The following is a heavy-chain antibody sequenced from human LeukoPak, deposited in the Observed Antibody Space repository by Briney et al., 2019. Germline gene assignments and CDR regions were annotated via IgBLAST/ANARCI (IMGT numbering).Heavy chain of an antibody. V-gene: IGHV1-69*04. J-gene: IGHJ2*01. CDR2: IIPILDIP. D-gene: IGHD4-17*01. Sequence: GASVKVSCKASGVTFSSYAITWVRQAPGQGLEWMGRIIPILDIPKYAQKFQGRVTITADKSTSTVYMELSSLRSEDTAVYYGAREVTTNWYFDVWGRGTLVTVSS. CDR3: AREVTTNWYFDV. CDR1: GVTFSSYA.